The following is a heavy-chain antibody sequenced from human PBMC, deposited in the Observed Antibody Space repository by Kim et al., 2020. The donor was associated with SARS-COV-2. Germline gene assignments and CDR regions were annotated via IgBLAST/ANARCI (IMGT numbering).Heavy chain of an antibody. Sequence: GGSLRLSCAASGFTFSSYAMHWVRQAPGKGLEWVAVISYDGSNKYYADSVKGRFTISRDNSKNTLYLQMNSLRAEDTAVYYCARDRVLAAADIDYWGQGTLVTVSS. CDR1: GFTFSSYA. CDR3: ARDRVLAAADIDY. V-gene: IGHV3-30*04. D-gene: IGHD6-13*01. J-gene: IGHJ4*02. CDR2: ISYDGSNK.